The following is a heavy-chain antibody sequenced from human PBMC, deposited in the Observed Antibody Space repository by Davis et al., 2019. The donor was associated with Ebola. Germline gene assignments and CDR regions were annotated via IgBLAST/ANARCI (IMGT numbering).Heavy chain of an antibody. D-gene: IGHD1-1*01. CDR3: ASLPLEEYYGLDV. CDR1: GGSTSSYY. J-gene: IGHJ6*02. Sequence: MPSEPLSLTFPVPGGSTSSYYWSWIRQAPGKGLERIGYIFYNGRTNYNPSLRSRVTLSLDTSKNQFSLQLTSVTAADTAVYYCASLPLEEYYGLDVWGQGTTVTVSS. V-gene: IGHV4-59*01. CDR2: IFYNGRT.